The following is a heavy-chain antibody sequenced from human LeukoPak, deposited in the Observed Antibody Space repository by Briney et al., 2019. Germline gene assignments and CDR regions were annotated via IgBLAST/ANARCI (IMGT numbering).Heavy chain of an antibody. Sequence: PGGSLRLSCAASGFTFSSYSMNWVRQAPGKGLEWVSSISSSSSYIYYADSVKGRFTISRDDAKNSLYLQMNSLRAEDTAVYYCARGAWDSSTWIDYRGQGTLVTVSS. CDR2: ISSSSSYI. J-gene: IGHJ4*02. CDR1: GFTFSSYS. V-gene: IGHV3-21*01. D-gene: IGHD6-13*01. CDR3: ARGAWDSSTWIDY.